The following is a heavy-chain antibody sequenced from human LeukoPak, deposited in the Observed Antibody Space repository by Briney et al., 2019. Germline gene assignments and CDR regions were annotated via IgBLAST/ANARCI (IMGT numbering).Heavy chain of an antibody. CDR3: ARGGMWGAARPYYFDY. J-gene: IGHJ4*02. V-gene: IGHV1-69*01. CDR1: GGTFSSYA. D-gene: IGHD6-6*01. CDR2: IIPIFGTA. Sequence: GASVKVSCKASGGTFSSYAISWVRQAPGQGLEWMGGIIPIFGTANYAQKFQGRVTITADESTSTAYMELSSLRSEETAVYYCARGGMWGAARPYYFDYWGQGTLVTVSS.